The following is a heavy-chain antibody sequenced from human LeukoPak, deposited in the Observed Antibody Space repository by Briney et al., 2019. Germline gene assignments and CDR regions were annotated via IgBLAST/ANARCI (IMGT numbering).Heavy chain of an antibody. V-gene: IGHV1-18*01. J-gene: IGHJ5*02. CDR2: ISGYNDNT. CDR1: GYTFASYG. CDR3: ARGQVVPEVNWFDP. Sequence: ASVKVSCKASGYTFASYGITWVRQAPGQGLEWMGWISGYNDNTNYAQKFQGRVTMTTDRSTTTVYMELRSLTSDDTAVYYCARGQVVPEVNWFDPWGQGTLVTVSS. D-gene: IGHD2-2*01.